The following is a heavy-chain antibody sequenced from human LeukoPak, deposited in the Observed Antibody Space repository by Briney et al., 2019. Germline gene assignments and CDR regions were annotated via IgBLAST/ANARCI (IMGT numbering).Heavy chain of an antibody. Sequence: SETLSLTCTVSGGSISSSSYYWGWIRQPPGKGLEWIGSIYYSGSTYYNPSLKSRVTILVDTSKNQFSLKLSSVTAADTAVYYCVREVATVTTEAYWGQGTLVTVSS. V-gene: IGHV4-39*07. CDR3: VREVATVTTEAY. J-gene: IGHJ4*02. CDR1: GGSISSSSYY. D-gene: IGHD4-17*01. CDR2: IYYSGST.